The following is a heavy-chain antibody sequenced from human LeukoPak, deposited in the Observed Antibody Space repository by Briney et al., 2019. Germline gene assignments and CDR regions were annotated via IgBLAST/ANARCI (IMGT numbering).Heavy chain of an antibody. CDR1: GVTFDDYT. V-gene: IGHV3-9*03. D-gene: IGHD2-2*01. CDR3: AKAYCSSTSCYPSE. CDR2: ISWNSGSI. Sequence: QAGGSLRLSCAASGVTFDDYTRHWVRQAPGKGLEWVSGISWNSGSIGYADSVKGGFTISRDNAKNSLYLQMNSLRAEDMALYYCAKAYCSSTSCYPSEWGQGTLVTVSS. J-gene: IGHJ4*02.